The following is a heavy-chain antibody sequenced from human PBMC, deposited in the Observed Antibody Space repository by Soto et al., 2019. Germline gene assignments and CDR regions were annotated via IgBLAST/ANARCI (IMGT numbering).Heavy chain of an antibody. CDR2: ISSNGGST. CDR3: ARDHYYDSIGYYPPHFDY. D-gene: IGHD3-22*01. CDR1: GFTFNSYA. V-gene: IGHV3-64*01. J-gene: IGHJ4*02. Sequence: EVQLVESGGGLVQPGGSLRLSCAASGFTFNSYAMHWVRQAPGKGLEYVSAISSNGGSTYYANSVKGRFTISRDNSKNTLYLQMGSLRAEDMAVYYCARDHYYDSIGYYPPHFDYWGQGTLVTVSS.